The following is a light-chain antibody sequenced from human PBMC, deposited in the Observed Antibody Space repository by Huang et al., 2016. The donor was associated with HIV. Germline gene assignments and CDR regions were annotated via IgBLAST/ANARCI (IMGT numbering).Light chain of an antibody. V-gene: IGKV3-15*01. CDR3: QHYSSWPPMYT. CDR1: QSIYNK. Sequence: EVVMTQSPGTLSVSPRERATLSCKTSQSIYNKLAWYQQKPGQAPRLLIYITSTRATGVPARFSGGGSGTDFTLTISSLQSEDFGIYYCQHYSSWPPMYTFGQGTKLEI. CDR2: ITS. J-gene: IGKJ2*01.